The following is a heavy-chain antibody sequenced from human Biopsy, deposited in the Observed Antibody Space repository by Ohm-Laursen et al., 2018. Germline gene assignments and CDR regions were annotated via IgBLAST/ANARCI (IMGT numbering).Heavy chain of an antibody. CDR3: ATKLTGYFHH. V-gene: IGHV1-69*06. Sequence: SVKVSCKTPGGTFSNYGVNWVRQAPGQGLEWLGGNIPILGTGNYAQKFQDRVTVAADTSASTATMELRSLRSDDTAVYYCATKLTGYFHHWGQGTLVIVSS. CDR1: GGTFSNYG. D-gene: IGHD3-9*01. CDR2: NIPILGTG. J-gene: IGHJ1*01.